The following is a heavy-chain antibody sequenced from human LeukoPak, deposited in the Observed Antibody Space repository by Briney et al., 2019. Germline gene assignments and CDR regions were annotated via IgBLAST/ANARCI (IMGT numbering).Heavy chain of an antibody. CDR2: IYYSGNT. CDR3: ARGPDDAFDI. J-gene: IGHJ3*02. Sequence: PSETLSLTCTVSGGSISSSTYYRGWIRQPPGKGLEWIGSIYYSGNTYYNPSLKSRVTMSVDTSKNQFSLKLSSVTAADTAVHYCARGPDDAFDIWGQGTMVTVSS. V-gene: IGHV4-39*07. CDR1: GGSISSSTYY.